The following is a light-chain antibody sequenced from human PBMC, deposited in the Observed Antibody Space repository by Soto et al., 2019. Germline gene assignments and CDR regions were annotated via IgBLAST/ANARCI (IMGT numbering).Light chain of an antibody. CDR1: SSDVGSYNL. CDR3: CSYAGSSNV. J-gene: IGLJ1*01. CDR2: EVS. Sequence: HSELTKPASLSGLPGQSITISCTRTSSDVGSYNLVSWYQQHPGKAPKLMIYEVSKRPSGVSNRFSGSKSGNTASLTISGLQAEDEADYYCCSYAGSSNVFGTGTKVTVL. V-gene: IGLV2-23*02.